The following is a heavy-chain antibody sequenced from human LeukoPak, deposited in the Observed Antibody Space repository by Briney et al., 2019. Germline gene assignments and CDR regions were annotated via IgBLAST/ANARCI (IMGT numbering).Heavy chain of an antibody. D-gene: IGHD1-26*01. Sequence: SETLSLTCTVSGGSISSGDYYWSWIRQPPGKGLEWIGYIYYSGSTYYNPSLKSRVTISVDTSKNQYSLKLSSVTAADTAVYYCARKVGFRGGNFDYWGQGTLVTVSS. CDR2: IYYSGST. CDR1: GGSISSGDYY. CDR3: ARKVGFRGGNFDY. J-gene: IGHJ4*02. V-gene: IGHV4-30-4*01.